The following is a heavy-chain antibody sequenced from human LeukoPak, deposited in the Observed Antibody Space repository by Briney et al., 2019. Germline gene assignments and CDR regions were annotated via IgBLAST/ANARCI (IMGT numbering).Heavy chain of an antibody. CDR2: ISCDGSNK. J-gene: IGHJ4*02. V-gene: IGHV3-30*18. Sequence: PGGSLRLSCAASGFTFSNYGMHWVRQAPGKGLEWVAIISCDGSNKNHADSVKGRFSISRDNSKNTLYLQMNSLRAEDTAVYYCAKPTPLLSAAMAGSEYWGQGTLVTVSS. D-gene: IGHD2-2*01. CDR1: GFTFSNYG. CDR3: AKPTPLLSAAMAGSEY.